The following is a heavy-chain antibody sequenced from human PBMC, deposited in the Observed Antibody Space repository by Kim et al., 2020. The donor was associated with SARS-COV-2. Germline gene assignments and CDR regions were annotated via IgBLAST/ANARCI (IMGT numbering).Heavy chain of an antibody. J-gene: IGHJ4*02. D-gene: IGHD3-10*01. CDR3: ARASYGSGSYYV. V-gene: IGHV4-34*01. Sequence: NNAPSRKSRVTISVDTSKTQFSLKLSSVTAADTAVYYCARASYGSGSYYVWGQGTLVTVSS.